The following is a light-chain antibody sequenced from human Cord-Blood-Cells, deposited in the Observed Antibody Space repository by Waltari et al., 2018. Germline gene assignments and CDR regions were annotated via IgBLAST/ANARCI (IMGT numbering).Light chain of an antibody. CDR3: MQALQTPL. CDR1: RSLLHSNGYNY. CDR2: LGS. Sequence: DIVMTQSPLSLPVTPGEPASISCRSSRSLLHSNGYNYLDWYLQKPGQSPQLLIYLGSNRASGVPDRFSGSGSGTDFTLKISRVEAEDVGVYYCMQALQTPLFGGGTKVEIK. J-gene: IGKJ4*01. V-gene: IGKV2-28*01.